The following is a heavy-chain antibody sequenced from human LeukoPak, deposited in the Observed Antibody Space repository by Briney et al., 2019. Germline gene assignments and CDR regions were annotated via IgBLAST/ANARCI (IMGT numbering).Heavy chain of an antibody. CDR3: ARDGQQLVGNWFDP. V-gene: IGHV7-4-1*02. CDR2: INTNTGNP. Sequence: ASVKVSCKASGYTFTSYAMNWVRQAPGQGLEWMGWINTNTGNPTYAQGFTGRFVFSLDTSVSTAYLQISSLKAEDTAVYYCARDGQQLVGNWFDPWGQGTLVTVSS. J-gene: IGHJ5*02. CDR1: GYTFTSYA. D-gene: IGHD6-13*01.